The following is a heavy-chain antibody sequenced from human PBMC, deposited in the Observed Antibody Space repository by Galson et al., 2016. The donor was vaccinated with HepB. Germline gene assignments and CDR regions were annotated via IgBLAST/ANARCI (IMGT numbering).Heavy chain of an antibody. D-gene: IGHD2-2*01. V-gene: IGHV5-10-1*01. CDR2: IDPSDSYT. CDR3: ARRRKYCDTISCIGPIDH. CDR1: GYSFTSYW. J-gene: IGHJ4*02. Sequence: QSGAEVKKPGESLRISCKGSGYSFTSYWISWVRQMPGKGLEWMGRIDPSDSYTSYSPSFQGHVTISADKSISTAYVQWSILKASDTAIYYCARRRKYCDTISCIGPIDHWGQGTLVTVSS.